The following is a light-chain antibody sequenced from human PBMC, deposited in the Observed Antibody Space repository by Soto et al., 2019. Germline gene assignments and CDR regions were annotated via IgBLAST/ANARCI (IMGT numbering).Light chain of an antibody. J-gene: IGLJ1*01. CDR3: CSYAGSSPPYV. CDR2: EVS. CDR1: SSDVGSYNL. Sequence: QSALTQPASVSGSPGQSITISCTGTSSDVGSYNLVSWYQQHPGKAPKVMIYEVSKRPSWVSNRFSGSKSGNTASLTISGLQAEDEADYYCCSYAGSSPPYVFGTGTKVTVL. V-gene: IGLV2-23*02.